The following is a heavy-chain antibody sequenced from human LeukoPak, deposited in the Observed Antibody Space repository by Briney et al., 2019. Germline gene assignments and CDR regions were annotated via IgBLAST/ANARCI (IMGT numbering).Heavy chain of an antibody. CDR2: TNQDGSRK. V-gene: IGHV3-7*03. CDR3: AKDQYSNYFRGADF. J-gene: IGHJ4*02. Sequence: GGSLRLSCAASGFTFSVYGMNWVRQAPGKGLEWVANTNQDGSRKKYVDSVRGRFTVSRDNAKNSVYLQMHSLRAEDTAVYSCAKDQYSNYFRGADFWGQGTLVTVSS. CDR1: GFTFSVYG. D-gene: IGHD4-11*01.